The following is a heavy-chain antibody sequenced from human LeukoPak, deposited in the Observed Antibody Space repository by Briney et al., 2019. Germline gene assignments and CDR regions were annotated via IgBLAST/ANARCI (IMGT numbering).Heavy chain of an antibody. D-gene: IGHD2-2*02. CDR3: ARLARRVVVVPAAILDYYYYYMDV. CDR2: IYTSGST. J-gene: IGHJ6*03. CDR1: GGSISSSSYY. Sequence: SETLSLTCTVSGGSISSSSYYWSWIRQPAGKGLEWIGRIYTSGSTNYNPSLKSRVTISVDTSKNQFSLKLSSVTAADTAVYYCARLARRVVVVPAAILDYYYYYMDVWGKGTTVTVSS. V-gene: IGHV4-61*02.